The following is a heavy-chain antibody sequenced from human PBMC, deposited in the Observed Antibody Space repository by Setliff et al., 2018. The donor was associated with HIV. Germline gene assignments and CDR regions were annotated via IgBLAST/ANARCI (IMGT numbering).Heavy chain of an antibody. CDR3: ARDGKDGAYYFDY. Sequence: GGSLRLSCAASGFTFSSYAMNWVRQAPGTGLEWVSYISSSGTTIYYADSVKGRFTISRDNAKNSLYLQMNSLRAEDTAVYYCARDGKDGAYYFDYWGQGTLVTVSS. J-gene: IGHJ4*02. D-gene: IGHD2-21*01. CDR1: GFTFSSYA. CDR2: ISSSGTTI. V-gene: IGHV3-48*03.